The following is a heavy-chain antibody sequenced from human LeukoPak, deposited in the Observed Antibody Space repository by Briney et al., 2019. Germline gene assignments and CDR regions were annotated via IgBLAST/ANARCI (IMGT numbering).Heavy chain of an antibody. Sequence: GASVKVSCKASGGTFSSYVTSWVRQAPGQGLEWMGGIIPIFGTANYAQKFQGRVTITADESTSTAYMELSSLRSEDTAVYYCARGRGDCSSGVCYTAYFYYGMDVWGQGTTVTVSS. CDR1: GGTFSSYV. J-gene: IGHJ6*02. D-gene: IGHD2-8*01. CDR3: ARGRGDCSSGVCYTAYFYYGMDV. V-gene: IGHV1-69*13. CDR2: IIPIFGTA.